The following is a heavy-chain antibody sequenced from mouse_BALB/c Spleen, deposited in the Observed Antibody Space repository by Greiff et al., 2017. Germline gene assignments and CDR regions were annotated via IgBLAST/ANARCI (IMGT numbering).Heavy chain of an antibody. D-gene: IGHD2-14*01. J-gene: IGHJ4*01. CDR2: IDPANGNT. CDR1: GFNIKDTY. Sequence: EVQLQQSGAELVKPGASVKLSCTASGFNIKDTYMHWVKQRPEQGLEWIGRIDPANGNTKYDPKFQGKATITADTSSNTAYLQLSSLTSEDTAVYYCARGYDEGNYYAMDYWGQGTSVTVSS. CDR3: ARGYDEGNYYAMDY. V-gene: IGHV14-3*02.